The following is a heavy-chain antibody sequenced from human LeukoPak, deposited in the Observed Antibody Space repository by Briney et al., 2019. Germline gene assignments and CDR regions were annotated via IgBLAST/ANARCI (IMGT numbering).Heavy chain of an antibody. CDR1: GFTFDDYA. J-gene: IGHJ4*02. Sequence: GGSLRLSCAASGFTFDDYAMHWVQQAPGKGLEWVSGISWNSGSIGYADSVKGRFTISRDNSKNTLYLQMNSLRAEDTAVYYCARVLARDYYDSSGYSGPGYWGQGTLVTVSS. D-gene: IGHD3-22*01. CDR3: ARVLARDYYDSSGYSGPGY. V-gene: IGHV3-9*01. CDR2: ISWNSGSI.